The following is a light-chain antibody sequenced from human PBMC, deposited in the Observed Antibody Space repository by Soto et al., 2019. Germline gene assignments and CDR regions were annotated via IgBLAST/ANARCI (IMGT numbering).Light chain of an antibody. Sequence: DLQMTQSPPSLSVSIGDRVTVTCRASHDIGKSLAWYQQRPGKSPTLLIYGASTLQSGVPPRFSGSGSGTDFTLAISTLRPEDVATYYCQNYNSAPFIFGGGTKVDIK. CDR1: HDIGKS. V-gene: IGKV1-27*01. J-gene: IGKJ4*01. CDR2: GAS. CDR3: QNYNSAPFI.